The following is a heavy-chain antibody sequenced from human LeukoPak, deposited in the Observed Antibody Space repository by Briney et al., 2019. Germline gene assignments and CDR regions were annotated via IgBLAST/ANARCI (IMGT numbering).Heavy chain of an antibody. CDR3: AKEPIAAAGTGYFDY. Sequence: GGSLRLSCAASGFTFSSYGMHWVRQAPGKGLEWVAVISYDGSNKYYADSVKGRFTISRDNSKNTLYLQMNSLRAEDTAEYYCAKEPIAAAGTGYFDYWGQGTLVTVSS. V-gene: IGHV3-30*18. J-gene: IGHJ4*02. CDR2: ISYDGSNK. D-gene: IGHD6-13*01. CDR1: GFTFSSYG.